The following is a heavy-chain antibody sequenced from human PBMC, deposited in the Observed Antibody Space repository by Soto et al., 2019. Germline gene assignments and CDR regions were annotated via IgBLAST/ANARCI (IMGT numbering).Heavy chain of an antibody. CDR1: GGSISNYH. Sequence: QEQLQASGPRLVKPSETLSLTCSVSGGSISNYHWSWIRQPPGKGLEWIGYISYTGSTNYSPSLMNRVTILLATSKTQFSLKLSSVAAAHTAVYYCARAAADAYWCGYDDYWGQGTLVTGSS. CDR3: ARAAADAYWCGYDDY. J-gene: IGHJ4*02. CDR2: ISYTGST. D-gene: IGHD5-12*01. V-gene: IGHV4-59*01.